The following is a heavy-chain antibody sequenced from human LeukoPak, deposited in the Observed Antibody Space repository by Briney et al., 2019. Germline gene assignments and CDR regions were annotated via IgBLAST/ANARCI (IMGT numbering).Heavy chain of an antibody. CDR2: IKEDGSET. V-gene: IGHV3-7*01. CDR1: RFTFSKYW. J-gene: IGHJ4*02. CDR3: ARVASLMAGEGFDY. D-gene: IGHD6-19*01. Sequence: GGSLRLSCAASRFTFSKYWMGWVRQAPGKGLEWVANIKEDGSETFYADSVRGRFTISRDNAKNSLYLQMNSLRVEDTAVYFCARVASLMAGEGFDYWGQGTLVTVSS.